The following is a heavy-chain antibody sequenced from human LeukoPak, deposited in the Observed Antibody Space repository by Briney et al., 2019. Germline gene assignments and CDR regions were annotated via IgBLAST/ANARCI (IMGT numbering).Heavy chain of an antibody. D-gene: IGHD3-3*01. CDR3: AGYDFWSGHIGYYYYMDV. CDR2: ISSSSSYI. V-gene: IGHV3-21*01. J-gene: IGHJ6*03. CDR1: GFTFSSYS. Sequence: GGSLRLSCAASGFTFSSYSMNWVRQAPGKGLEWVSSISSSSSYIYYADSVKGRFTISRDNAKNSLYLQMNSLRAEDTAVYYCAGYDFWSGHIGYYYYMDVWGKGTTVTVSS.